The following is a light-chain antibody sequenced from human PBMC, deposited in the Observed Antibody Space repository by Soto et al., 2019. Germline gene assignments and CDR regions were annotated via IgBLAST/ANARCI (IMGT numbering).Light chain of an antibody. J-gene: IGKJ2*01. CDR1: QSISVP. Sequence: DIQMTPSPSSLSASVGDTVTITCRASQSISVPLNWYQQKPGKVPKLLIYAASNLQSGVPSSFSGSGSETDFALTISSLQPEDVATYYCLPSDITPYTFGQGTKLQI. V-gene: IGKV1-39*01. CDR2: AAS. CDR3: LPSDITPYT.